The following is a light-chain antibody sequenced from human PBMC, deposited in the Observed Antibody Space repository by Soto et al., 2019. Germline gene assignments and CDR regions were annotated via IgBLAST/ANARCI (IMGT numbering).Light chain of an antibody. J-gene: IGLJ1*01. Sequence: QSALTQPPSVSGAPWQRVTISCTGSNSNIGAGYDVLWYQQHPGKAPKLLIFGNSNRPSGVPYRFSGSKSGTPASLAITWPHDEDEADYSYKSYDTSMSGYVFGTGTKVTV. CDR1: NSNIGAGYD. CDR3: KSYDTSMSGYV. V-gene: IGLV1-40*01. CDR2: GNS.